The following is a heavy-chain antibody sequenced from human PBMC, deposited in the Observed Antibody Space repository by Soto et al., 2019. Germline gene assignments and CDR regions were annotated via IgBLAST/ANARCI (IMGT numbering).Heavy chain of an antibody. CDR1: GFTFDDYA. V-gene: IGHV3-9*01. CDR2: SSWSSGSI. CDR3: AKDIVRRPPVYYYYYMDV. D-gene: IGHD3-10*02. J-gene: IGHJ6*03. Sequence: EVQLVESGGGLVQPGRSLRLSCAASGFTFDDYAMHWVRQAPGKGLEWVSGSSWSSGSIGYADYVKGRFTISRDNAKNSLYLQMNSLRAADTALYYCAKDIVRRPPVYYYYYMDVWGKGTTVTVSS.